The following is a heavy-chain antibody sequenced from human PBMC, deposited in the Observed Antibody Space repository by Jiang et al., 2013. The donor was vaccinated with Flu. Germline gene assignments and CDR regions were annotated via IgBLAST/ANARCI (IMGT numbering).Heavy chain of an antibody. J-gene: IGHJ4*02. CDR3: ARRTTHYDSSGYPYYFDY. V-gene: IGHV5-51*01. Sequence: GAEVKKPGESLKISCKGSGYSFTSYWIGWVRQMPGKGLEWMGIIYPGDSDTRYSPSFQGQVTISADKSISTAYLQWSSLKASDTAMYYCARRTTHYDSSGYPYYFDYWGQGTLVTVSS. D-gene: IGHD3-22*01. CDR2: IYPGDSDT. CDR1: GYSFTSYW.